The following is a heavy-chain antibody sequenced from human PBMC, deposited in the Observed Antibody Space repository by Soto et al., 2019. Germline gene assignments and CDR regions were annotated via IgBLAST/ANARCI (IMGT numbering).Heavy chain of an antibody. D-gene: IGHD5-18*01. CDR2: ISSNGGST. J-gene: IGHJ4*02. Sequence: PGGSLRLSCAASGFAFSTHAMNWVLQAPGKGLAWVSGISSNGGSTYYAESVKDRFTISRDNAKNSLYLQMNSLRAEDTAVYYCARDQPGYSYGYGLGYWGQGTLVTVSS. CDR3: ARDQPGYSYGYGLGY. V-gene: IGHV3-21*01. CDR1: GFAFSTHA.